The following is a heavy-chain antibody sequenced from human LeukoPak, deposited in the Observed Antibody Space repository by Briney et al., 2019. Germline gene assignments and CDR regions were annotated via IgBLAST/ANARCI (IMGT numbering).Heavy chain of an antibody. CDR3: AKDRGGSGSYYYSAFDI. V-gene: IGHV3-23*01. CDR1: GFTFSSYA. D-gene: IGHD3-10*01. J-gene: IGHJ3*02. Sequence: GGSLRLSCAASGFTFSSYAMSSVRQPPGKGLEWVSGISGSGGSTYHADSVKRRFTLSRDNSKNTLYLQMNSLRVDDTAIYYCAKDRGGSGSYYYSAFDIWGQGTMVTVSS. CDR2: ISGSGGST.